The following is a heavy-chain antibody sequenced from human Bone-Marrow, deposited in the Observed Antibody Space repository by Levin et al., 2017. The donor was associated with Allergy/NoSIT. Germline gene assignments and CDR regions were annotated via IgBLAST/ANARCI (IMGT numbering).Heavy chain of an antibody. Sequence: GGSLRLSCAASGFTFLSYGMHWVRQAPGGGLEWVAVIWYDGTKKYYADSVKGRFTVSRDNSKDTLYLQINSLRVEDTGVYYCARDWYNYYYMDVWGKGTTVTVSS. CDR3: ARDWYNYYYMDV. CDR1: GFTFLSYG. D-gene: IGHD1-14*01. J-gene: IGHJ6*03. CDR2: IWYDGTKK. V-gene: IGHV3-33*08.